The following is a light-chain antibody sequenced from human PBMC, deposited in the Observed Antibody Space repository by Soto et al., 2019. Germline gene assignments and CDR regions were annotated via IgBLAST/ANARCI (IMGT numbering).Light chain of an antibody. J-gene: IGKJ1*01. Sequence: EIVMTQSPATLSVSPGERATLSCRASESVNYNLAWYQQKPGQPPRLLIHDASTRAAGIPDRFSGSGSGTEFTLTISSRQPEDSAVYYCKQYNNWRTFVQGTKVE. V-gene: IGKV3-15*01. CDR3: KQYNNWRT. CDR1: ESVNYN. CDR2: DAS.